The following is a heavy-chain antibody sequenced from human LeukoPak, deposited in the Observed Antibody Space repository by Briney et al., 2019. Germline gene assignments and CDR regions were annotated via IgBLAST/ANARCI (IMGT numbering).Heavy chain of an antibody. V-gene: IGHV3-21*01. CDR3: ARALGGVERLLGY. J-gene: IGHJ4*02. CDR1: GFTFSSYS. D-gene: IGHD3-3*01. CDR2: ISSSSSYI. Sequence: GGSLRLSCAASGFTFSSYSMNWVRQAPGKGLEWVSSISSSSSYIYYADSVEGRFTISRDNAKNSLYLQMNSLRAEDTAVYYCARALGGVERLLGYWGQGTLVTVSS.